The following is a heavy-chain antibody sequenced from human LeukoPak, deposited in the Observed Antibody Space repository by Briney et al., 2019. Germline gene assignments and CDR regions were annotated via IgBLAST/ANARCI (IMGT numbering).Heavy chain of an antibody. CDR1: GGTFSSYA. D-gene: IGHD2-15*01. V-gene: IGHV1-69*06. CDR3: ATAATFTDYYYYMDV. J-gene: IGHJ6*03. CDR2: IIPIFGTA. Sequence: ASVKVSCTASGGTFSSYAISWVRQAPGQGLEWMGGIIPIFGTANYAQKFQGRVTITADKSTSTAYMELSSLRSEDTAVYYCATAATFTDYYYYMDVWGKGSTVTVSS.